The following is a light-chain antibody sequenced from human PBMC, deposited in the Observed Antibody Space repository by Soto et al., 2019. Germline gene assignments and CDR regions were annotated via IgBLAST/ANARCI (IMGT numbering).Light chain of an antibody. CDR2: GAS. J-gene: IGKJ4*01. Sequence: EIVLTQSPATLSLSPGERATLSGRASRSVGDYLAWYQQKAGQSPRLLIYGASNRATGIPARFSGSVSGTDFSLTITTLETDDCAVYDGQQRSSWPLTFGGGTKFDIK. CDR3: QQRSSWPLT. V-gene: IGKV3-11*01. CDR1: RSVGDY.